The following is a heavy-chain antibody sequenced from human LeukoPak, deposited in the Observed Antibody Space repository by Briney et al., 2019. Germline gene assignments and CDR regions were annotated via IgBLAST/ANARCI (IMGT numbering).Heavy chain of an antibody. Sequence: PGGSLRPSCAASGFTFSSYEMNWVRQAPGKGLEWVSYISSSGSTIYYADSVKGRFTISRDNAKNSLYLQMNSLRAEDTAVYYCAREGQWLASYWGQGTLVTVSS. CDR2: ISSSGSTI. CDR3: AREGQWLASY. V-gene: IGHV3-48*03. J-gene: IGHJ4*02. CDR1: GFTFSSYE. D-gene: IGHD6-19*01.